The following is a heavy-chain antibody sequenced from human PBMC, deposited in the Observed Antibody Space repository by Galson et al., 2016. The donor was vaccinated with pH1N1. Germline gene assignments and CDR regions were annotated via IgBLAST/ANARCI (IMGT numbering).Heavy chain of an antibody. CDR3: ARLSGSRWLDP. V-gene: IGHV1-18*01. J-gene: IGHJ5*02. CDR1: GYMFTSYG. D-gene: IGHD3-10*01. CDR2: ISGYHGNT. Sequence: SVKVSCKASGYMFTSYGITWVRQAPGQGLEWMGLISGYHGNTNYAQKFRGRLTMTTDTSTTTAYMELRSLRSDDTAFYYCARLSGSRWLDPWGQGTLVTVSS.